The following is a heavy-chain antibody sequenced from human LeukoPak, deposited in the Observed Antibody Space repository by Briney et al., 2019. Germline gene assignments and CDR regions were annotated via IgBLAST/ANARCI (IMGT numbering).Heavy chain of an antibody. V-gene: IGHV4-59*11. CDR3: ARDKMRDGYNYYFDY. D-gene: IGHD5-24*01. Sequence: SETLSLTCTVSGGSISSHYWSWLRQPPGKGLEWIGYIYYSGSTNYNPSLKSRVTISVDTSKNQFSLKLSSVTAADTAVYYCARDKMRDGYNYYFDYWGQGTLVTVSS. J-gene: IGHJ4*02. CDR2: IYYSGST. CDR1: GGSISSHY.